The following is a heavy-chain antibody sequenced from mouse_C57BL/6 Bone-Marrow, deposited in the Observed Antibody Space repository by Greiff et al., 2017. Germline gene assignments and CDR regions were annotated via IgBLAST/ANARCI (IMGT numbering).Heavy chain of an antibody. Sequence: VQLQQSGPELVKPGASVKISCKASGYAFSSSWMNWVKQRPGKGLEWIGRIYPGDGDTNYNGKFKGKATLTADKSSSTAYMQLSSLTSEDSAVYCCARNYYYGPDWYFDVWGTGTTVTVSS. CDR3: ARNYYYGPDWYFDV. V-gene: IGHV1-82*01. D-gene: IGHD1-1*01. CDR2: IYPGDGDT. CDR1: GYAFSSSW. J-gene: IGHJ1*03.